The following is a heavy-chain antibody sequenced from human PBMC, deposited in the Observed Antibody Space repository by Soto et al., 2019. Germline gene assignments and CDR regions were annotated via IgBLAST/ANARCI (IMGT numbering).Heavy chain of an antibody. V-gene: IGHV1-2*04. CDR1: GYTFTGYY. CDR3: ARNSGWYFGPRLGGMDV. J-gene: IGHJ6*02. CDR2: INPNSGGT. Sequence: ASVKVSCKASGYTFTGYYMHCVRQAPGQGLEWMGWINPNSGGTNYAQKFQGWVTMTRDTSISTAYMELSRLRSDDTAVYYCARNSGWYFGPRLGGMDVWGQGTTVTVSS. D-gene: IGHD6-19*01.